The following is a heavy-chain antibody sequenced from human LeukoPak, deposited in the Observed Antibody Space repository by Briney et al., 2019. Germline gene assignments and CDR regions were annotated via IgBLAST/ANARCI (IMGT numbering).Heavy chain of an antibody. CDR2: IYHSGST. V-gene: IGHV4-4*02. Sequence: SETLSLTCAVSGGSISSSNWWSWVRQPPGKGLEWIGEIYHSGSTNYNPSLKSRVIISVDKSKNQFSLKLSSVTAADTAVYYCARWMVATGLDYWGQGTLVTVSS. CDR3: ARWMVATGLDY. D-gene: IGHD2-15*01. CDR1: GGSISSSNW. J-gene: IGHJ4*02.